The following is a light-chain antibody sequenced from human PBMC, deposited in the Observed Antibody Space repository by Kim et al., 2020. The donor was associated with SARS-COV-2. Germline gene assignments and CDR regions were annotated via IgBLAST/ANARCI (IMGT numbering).Light chain of an antibody. CDR3: QAWDSSTAV. CDR1: KLGGKY. J-gene: IGLJ3*02. V-gene: IGLV3-1*01. Sequence: SYELTQPPSVSVSPGQTASITCSGDKLGGKYVCWYQQKPGQSPLLLIHQDDKRPSGIPDRFSGSNSGNTATLTISGTQAMDEADYYCQAWDSSTAVFGGGTQLTVL. CDR2: QDD.